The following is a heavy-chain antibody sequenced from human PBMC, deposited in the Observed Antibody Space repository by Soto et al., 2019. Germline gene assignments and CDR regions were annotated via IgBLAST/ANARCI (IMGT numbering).Heavy chain of an antibody. CDR1: RGSFSGYY. CDR3: ARGLGVTMVRGVSGGSFMDV. V-gene: IGHV4-34*01. Sequence: PSETLSLTCAVYRGSFSGYYWSWIRQPPGKGLELIGEINHSGSTNYNPSLKSRVTILVDTSKNQFSLKLSSVTAADTAVYYCARGLGVTMVRGVSGGSFMDVWGQGTTVTVSS. CDR2: INHSGST. J-gene: IGHJ6*02. D-gene: IGHD3-10*01.